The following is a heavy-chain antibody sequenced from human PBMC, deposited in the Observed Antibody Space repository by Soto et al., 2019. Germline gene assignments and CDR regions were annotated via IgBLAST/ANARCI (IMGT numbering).Heavy chain of an antibody. CDR3: ARDKITGLFDY. J-gene: IGHJ4*02. V-gene: IGHV4-34*01. CDR2: INHSGST. CDR1: GGSFSGYY. Sequence: QVQLQQWGAGLLKPSETLSLTCAVYGGSFSGYYWTWIRQPPGTGLEWIGEINHSGSTNYNPSLKSRVNRSVDTSKNQFSLKLTSVTAADTAVYYCARDKITGLFDYWGQGTLVTVSS. D-gene: IGHD2-8*02.